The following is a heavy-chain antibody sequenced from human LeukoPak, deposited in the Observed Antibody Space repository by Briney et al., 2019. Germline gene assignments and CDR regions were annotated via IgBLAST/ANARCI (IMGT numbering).Heavy chain of an antibody. V-gene: IGHV3-23*01. CDR2: ISGSGGST. J-gene: IGHJ3*02. D-gene: IGHD4-17*01. CDR1: GFTFSSYG. Sequence: GGSLRLSCAASGFTFSSYGMSWVRQAPGKGLEWVSAISGSGGSTYYADSVKGRFTISRDNAKNSLYLQMNSLRAEDTAVYYCARDDYGDSSAFDIWGQGTMVTVSS. CDR3: ARDDYGDSSAFDI.